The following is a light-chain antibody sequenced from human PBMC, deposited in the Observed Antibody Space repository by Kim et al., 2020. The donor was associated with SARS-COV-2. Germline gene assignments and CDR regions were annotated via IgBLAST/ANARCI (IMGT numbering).Light chain of an antibody. CDR1: QSVSSN. J-gene: IGKJ2*01. CDR2: GAS. Sequence: LSVSPGDRATLSCRASQSVSSNLAWYQQKPGQAPRLLIYGASTRATGIPARFSGSGSGTEFTLTISSLQSEDFAVYYCQQYNNWHTFGQGTKLEI. CDR3: QQYNNWHT. V-gene: IGKV3-15*01.